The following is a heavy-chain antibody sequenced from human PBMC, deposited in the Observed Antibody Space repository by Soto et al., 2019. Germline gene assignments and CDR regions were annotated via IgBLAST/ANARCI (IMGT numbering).Heavy chain of an antibody. Sequence: SETLSLTCTVSGGSISSYYWSWIRQPPGKGLEWIGYIYYSGSTNYNPSLKSRVTISVDTSKNQFSLKLSSVTAADTAVYYCAMSERYYDFWSGYYTYYYGMDVWGQGTTVTVSS. CDR2: IYYSGST. D-gene: IGHD3-3*01. V-gene: IGHV4-59*01. CDR3: AMSERYYDFWSGYYTYYYGMDV. CDR1: GGSISSYY. J-gene: IGHJ6*02.